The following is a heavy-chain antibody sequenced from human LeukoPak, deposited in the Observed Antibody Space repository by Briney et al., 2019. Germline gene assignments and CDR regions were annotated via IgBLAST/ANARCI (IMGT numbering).Heavy chain of an antibody. D-gene: IGHD3-9*01. CDR2: IYPGDSDT. Sequence: GESLKISCKGSGYSFTSYWIGWVRQMPGKGLERMGIIYPGDSDTRYSPSFQGQVTISADKSISTAYLQWSSLKASDTAMCYCARSKQGLRYFDSFDAFDIWGQGTMVTVSS. CDR1: GYSFTSYW. V-gene: IGHV5-51*01. CDR3: ARSKQGLRYFDSFDAFDI. J-gene: IGHJ3*02.